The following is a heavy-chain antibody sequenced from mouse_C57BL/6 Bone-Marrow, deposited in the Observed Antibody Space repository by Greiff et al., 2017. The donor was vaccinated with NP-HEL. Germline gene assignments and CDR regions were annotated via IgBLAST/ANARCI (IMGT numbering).Heavy chain of an antibody. Sequence: DVHLVESGGGLVQPGGSLSLSCAASGFTFTDYYMSWVRQPPGKALEWLGFIRNKANGYTTEYSASVKGRFTISRDTSQSILYLQMNALRAEDSATYYCARYTVVATQSSMITGAMDYWGQGTSVTVSS. J-gene: IGHJ4*01. D-gene: IGHD1-1*01. CDR2: IRNKANGYTT. CDR1: GFTFTDYY. CDR3: ARYTVVATQSSMITGAMDY. V-gene: IGHV7-3*01.